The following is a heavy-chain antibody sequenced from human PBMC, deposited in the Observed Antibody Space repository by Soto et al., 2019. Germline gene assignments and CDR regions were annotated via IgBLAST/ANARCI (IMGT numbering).Heavy chain of an antibody. D-gene: IGHD4-17*01. CDR1: CGSIPSTYYY. CDR3: ARDYGDYFDF. J-gene: IGHJ4*02. V-gene: IGHV4-39*07. Sequence: ASGALSLTRSLSCGSIPSTYYYWGLFRQPPGKGLEWIGSVYHTGSTYYSPSLKSRVTMSVDTSKNQFSLKLGSVTAADTAVYYCARDYGDYFDFWGQGTLVTVSS. CDR2: VYHTGST.